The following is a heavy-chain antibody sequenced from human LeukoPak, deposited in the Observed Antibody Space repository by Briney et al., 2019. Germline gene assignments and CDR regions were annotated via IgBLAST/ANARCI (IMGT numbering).Heavy chain of an antibody. Sequence: PSETLSLTCTVSGGSISGYYWSWIRQPPGKGLEWIGYIYSSGSTKYSPSLKSRVTISVDTSKNQFSLKLSSVTAADTAVYYCARHIVVVVAAVDYGMDVWGQGTTVTVSS. CDR2: IYSSGST. CDR3: ARHIVVVVAAVDYGMDV. V-gene: IGHV4-59*08. CDR1: GGSISGYY. J-gene: IGHJ6*02. D-gene: IGHD2-15*01.